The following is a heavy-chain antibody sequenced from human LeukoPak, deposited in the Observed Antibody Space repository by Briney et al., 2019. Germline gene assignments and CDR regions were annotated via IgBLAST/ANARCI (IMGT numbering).Heavy chain of an antibody. CDR2: MSPNSGDT. J-gene: IGHJ4*02. V-gene: IGHV1-8*01. CDR3: ARGPPNWGHDY. D-gene: IGHD7-27*01. CDR1: GYTFTSYD. Sequence: ASVKVSCKASGYTFTSYDFNWVRQATGQRPEWMGWMSPNSGDTGYAQKFQDRVTMTRNTSISTAYMELSSLRSDDTAVYYCARGPPNWGHDYWGPGTLVTVPS.